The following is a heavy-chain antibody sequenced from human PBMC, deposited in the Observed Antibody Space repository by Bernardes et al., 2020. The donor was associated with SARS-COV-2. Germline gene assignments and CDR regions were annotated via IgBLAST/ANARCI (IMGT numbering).Heavy chain of an antibody. CDR2: INFSGDT. CDR3: VRQLFPRWFDP. V-gene: IGHV4-39*01. Sequence: SEPLSLTCTVSGGSISSRSYYWGWIRQPPGKGLEWIGSINFSGDTYYNPSLKSRLALSVDASKNQFSLTLSSVTAADTALYFCVRQLFPRWFDPWGQGTLVTVSS. J-gene: IGHJ5*02. D-gene: IGHD2-15*01. CDR1: GGSISSRSYY.